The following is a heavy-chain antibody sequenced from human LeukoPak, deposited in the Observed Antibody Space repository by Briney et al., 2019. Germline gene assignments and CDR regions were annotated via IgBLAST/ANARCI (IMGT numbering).Heavy chain of an antibody. J-gene: IGHJ4*02. CDR1: GFTFSSYS. CDR3: ALITMVRGVTPFDY. Sequence: GGSLRLSRAASGFTFSSYSMNWVRQAPGKGLEWVSSISSSSSYIYYADSVKGRFTISRDNAKNSLYLQMNSLRAEDTAVYYCALITMVRGVTPFDYWGQGTLVTVSS. D-gene: IGHD3-10*01. V-gene: IGHV3-21*01. CDR2: ISSSSSYI.